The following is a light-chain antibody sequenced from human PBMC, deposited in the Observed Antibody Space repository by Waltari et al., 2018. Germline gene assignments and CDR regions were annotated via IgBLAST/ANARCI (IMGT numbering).Light chain of an antibody. CDR1: QSISIW. J-gene: IGKJ2*01. CDR3: QHYNNYPVA. V-gene: IGKV1-5*03. CDR2: KPF. Sequence: DIQMTQSPSTLSASVGDRFTITCRASQSISIWLAWYQQKPGKAPKLLISKPFSLESGVPSRFSGSGSGTEFTLTISNLQPDDFATYYCQHYNNYPVAFGQGTKLEI.